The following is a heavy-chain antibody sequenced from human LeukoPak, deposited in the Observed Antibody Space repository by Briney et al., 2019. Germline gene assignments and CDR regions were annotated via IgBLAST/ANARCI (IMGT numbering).Heavy chain of an antibody. D-gene: IGHD3-10*01. V-gene: IGHV4-4*02. J-gene: IGHJ4*02. CDR1: GGSISSNNW. Sequence: SETLSLTCAVSGGSISSNNWWRWVRQPPGKGLEWIGETYHSGRTNYNPSLKSRVTISVDKSKNQLSLELSFVTAADTAVYYCARHGDCYFDYWGQGSLVTVSS. CDR2: TYHSGRT. CDR3: ARHGDCYFDY.